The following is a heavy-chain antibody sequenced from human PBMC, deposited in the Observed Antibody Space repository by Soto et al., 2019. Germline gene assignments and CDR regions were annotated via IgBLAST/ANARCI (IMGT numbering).Heavy chain of an antibody. CDR2: IFYSGNT. CDR3: EREGRSAAPQAGFDN. CDR1: GNSISTGAYY. V-gene: IGHV4-31*03. Sequence: TLSLACTVSGNSISTGAYYLSWLLQHPFKCLEWIGHIFYSGNTHYSPSLESRVTISVDTSKNQFSIKLTSVTVADTAVYSCEREGRSAAPQAGFDNWGHGTMETDSS. D-gene: IGHD3-10*01. J-gene: IGHJ4*01.